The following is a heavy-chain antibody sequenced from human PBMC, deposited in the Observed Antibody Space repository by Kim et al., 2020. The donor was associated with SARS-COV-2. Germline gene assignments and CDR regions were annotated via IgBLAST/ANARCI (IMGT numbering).Heavy chain of an antibody. CDR2: IYYSGST. D-gene: IGHD5-18*01. Sequence: SETLSLTCTVSGGSISSSSYYWGWIRQPPGKGREWIGSIYYSGSTFYNPSLKSRVTISVDTSKNQFSLKLTSVTAADTAMYYCARQTIAYSYGLYYYYYSGLDVWGHGTTVTVSS. V-gene: IGHV4-39*01. CDR1: GGSISSSSYY. CDR3: ARQTIAYSYGLYYYYYSGLDV. J-gene: IGHJ6*02.